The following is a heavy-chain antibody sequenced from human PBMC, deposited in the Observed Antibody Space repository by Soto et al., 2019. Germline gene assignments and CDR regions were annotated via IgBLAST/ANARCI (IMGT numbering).Heavy chain of an antibody. CDR2: INPNSGGT. D-gene: IGHD2-15*01. CDR1: GYTFTGYY. J-gene: IGHJ5*02. Sequence: ASVKVSCKASGYTFTGYYMHWVRQAPGQGLEWMGWINPNSGGTNYAQKFQGRVTMTRDTSISTAYMELSRLRSDDTAVYYCASSARGYCSGGSCYSGPYNWLDPCGEGTMVTVST. V-gene: IGHV1-2*02. CDR3: ASSARGYCSGGSCYSGPYNWLDP.